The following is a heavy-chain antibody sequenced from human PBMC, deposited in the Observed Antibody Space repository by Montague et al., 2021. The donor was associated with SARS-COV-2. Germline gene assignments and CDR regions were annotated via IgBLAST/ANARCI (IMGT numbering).Heavy chain of an antibody. Sequence: SLRLSCAASGFTVNSYWLHWVRQAPGKGLVWVSRINSDGSYPTYSYSXXVLFTTSRDNAKNTLYLQMNSLRAEDTAVSHCTRGGPLSYYYYGMDVWGQGTTVTVSS. V-gene: IGHV3-74*01. CDR3: TRGGPLSYYYYGMDV. J-gene: IGHJ6*02. D-gene: IGHD1-14*01. CDR2: INSDGSYP. CDR1: GFTVNSYW.